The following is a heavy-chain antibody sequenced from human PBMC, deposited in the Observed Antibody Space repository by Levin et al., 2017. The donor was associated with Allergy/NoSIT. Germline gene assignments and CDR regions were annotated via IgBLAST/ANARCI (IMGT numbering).Heavy chain of an antibody. D-gene: IGHD3-10*01. J-gene: IGHJ4*02. V-gene: IGHV4-39*01. CDR1: GGARRRRRKD. CDR3: ARHVVDISSIDS. CDR2: IYGSGST. Sequence: PSETLSLTCKGRGGARRRRRKDGGSGARQPPGRGLEWIGHIYGSGSTHYNPSLKRRATMSVETSKNQFSLKLTSATAADTAVYFCARHVVDISSIDSWGQGILVTVSS.